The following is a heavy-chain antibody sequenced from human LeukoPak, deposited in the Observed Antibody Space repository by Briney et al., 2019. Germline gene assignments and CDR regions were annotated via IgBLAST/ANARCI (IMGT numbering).Heavy chain of an antibody. V-gene: IGHV3-23*01. Sequence: PGGSLRLSCAASGFTFSVYAMSWVRQAPGKGLEWVSTISGSGGSTYYADSVKGRFTISRDNSKNTLYLQMNSLRAEDTAVYYCAKIPGGTLNWFDPWGRGTLVTVSS. CDR3: AKIPGGTLNWFDP. D-gene: IGHD6-13*01. J-gene: IGHJ5*02. CDR1: GFTFSVYA. CDR2: ISGSGGST.